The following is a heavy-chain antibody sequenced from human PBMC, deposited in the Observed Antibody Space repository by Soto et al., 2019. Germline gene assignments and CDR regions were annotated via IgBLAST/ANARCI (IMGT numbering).Heavy chain of an antibody. Sequence: QVQLVQSGAEVKKPGSSVKVSCKASGGTFSNYALISWVLQAPGQGLEWMGGIIPIGATVNYAQKFQGRVTITADESTSTVYMDLGSLRSEDTAVYYCARDLLGFGYTYADVWGQGTTVTVSS. V-gene: IGHV1-69*12. CDR1: GGTFSNYA. D-gene: IGHD3-10*01. CDR3: ARDLLGFGYTYADV. J-gene: IGHJ6*02. CDR2: IIPIGATV.